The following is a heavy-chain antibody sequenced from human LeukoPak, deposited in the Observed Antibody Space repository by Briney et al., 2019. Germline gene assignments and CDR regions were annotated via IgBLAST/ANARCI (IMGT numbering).Heavy chain of an antibody. CDR2: MHPSEST. Sequence: KTSETLSLTCTVSGGSINRSSYYWAWIRQPPGKGMEWIGSMHPSESTYYNPSLRSRVTISVDTSKNQFSLSLTSVTAADRAVYSCARQPPYSSTFDVWGQGTMVSVPS. CDR1: GGSINRSSYY. CDR3: ARQPPYSSTFDV. V-gene: IGHV4-39*01. D-gene: IGHD2-21*01. J-gene: IGHJ3*01.